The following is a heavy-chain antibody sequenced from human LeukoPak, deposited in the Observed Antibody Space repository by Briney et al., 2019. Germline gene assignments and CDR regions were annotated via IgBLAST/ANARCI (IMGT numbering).Heavy chain of an antibody. CDR3: ARDQGPAAVILTGPWASY. CDR2: ISAYNGNT. D-gene: IGHD3-9*01. V-gene: IGHV1-18*01. Sequence: ASVKVSCKASGYTFTSYGISWVRQAPGQGLEWMGWISAYNGNTNYAQKLQGRVTMTNDTSTSTAYMELRSLRSDDTAVYYCARDQGPAAVILTGPWASYWRQGTLVTVSS. J-gene: IGHJ4*02. CDR1: GYTFTSYG.